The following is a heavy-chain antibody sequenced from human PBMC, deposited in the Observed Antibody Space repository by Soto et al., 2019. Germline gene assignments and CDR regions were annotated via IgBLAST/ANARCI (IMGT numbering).Heavy chain of an antibody. CDR2: ISYDGSNK. Sequence: GGSLRLSCAASGFTFSSYGMHWVRQSPGKGLEWVAVISYDGSNKYYADSVKGRFTISRDNSKNTLYLQMNSLRAEDTAVYYCAKDSATAMAPNNWFDPWGQGTLVTVSS. J-gene: IGHJ5*02. CDR1: GFTFSSYG. D-gene: IGHD5-18*01. V-gene: IGHV3-30*18. CDR3: AKDSATAMAPNNWFDP.